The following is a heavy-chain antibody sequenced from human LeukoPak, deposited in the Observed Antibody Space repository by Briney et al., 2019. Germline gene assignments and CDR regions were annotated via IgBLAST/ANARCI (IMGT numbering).Heavy chain of an antibody. D-gene: IGHD3-22*01. J-gene: IGHJ4*02. CDR2: ISGSGGST. Sequence: GGSLRLSCAASGFTFSSYAMSWVRQAPGKGLEWVSAISGSGGSTYYADSVKGRFTISRDNSKNTLYLQMNSLRAEDTAVYYCAKAVYYYDSSRYYYFDYWGQGTLVTVSS. CDR3: AKAVYYYDSSRYYYFDY. CDR1: GFTFSSYA. V-gene: IGHV3-23*01.